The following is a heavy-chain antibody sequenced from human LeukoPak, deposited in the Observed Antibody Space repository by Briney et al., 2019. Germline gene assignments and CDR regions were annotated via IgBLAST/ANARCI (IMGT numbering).Heavy chain of an antibody. CDR3: ARVGYYASGPFSYFDY. D-gene: IGHD3-10*01. CDR2: ISYDGSNE. J-gene: IGHJ4*02. V-gene: IGHV3-30-3*01. CDR1: GFTFAAYA. Sequence: GGSLRLSCAASGFTFAAYALGWVRQAPGKGLEWVAVISYDGSNEYYADSVKGRFTISRDNSKNTLYLQMNSLSVEDTAVYYCARVGYYASGPFSYFDYWGQGTLVTVSS.